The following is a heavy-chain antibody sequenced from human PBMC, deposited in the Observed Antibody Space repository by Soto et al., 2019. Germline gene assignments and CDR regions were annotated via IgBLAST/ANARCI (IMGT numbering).Heavy chain of an antibody. Sequence: EVQLVESGGGLVQPGGSLRLSCAASGLIFSDYHMDWVRQAPGKGLEWVGRIRRKANSYTTEYAASVKGRFTISRDDSKDSLYLQMNNLKSEDTAVYYCAMLGGWSGGSCGMDVWGQGTTVTVSS. CDR2: IRRKANSYTT. CDR3: AMLGGWSGGSCGMDV. D-gene: IGHD6-19*01. J-gene: IGHJ6*02. V-gene: IGHV3-72*01. CDR1: GLIFSDYH.